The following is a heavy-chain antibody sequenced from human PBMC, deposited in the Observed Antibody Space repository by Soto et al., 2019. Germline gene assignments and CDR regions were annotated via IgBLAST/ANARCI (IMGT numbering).Heavy chain of an antibody. Sequence: QVQLVESGGGVVQPGRSLRLSCAASGFTFSSYGMHWVRQAPGKGLEWVAVISYDGSNKYYADSVKGRFTISRDNSKNTLYLQMNSLRAEDTAVYYCLGGFGDYWGQGTLVTVSS. CDR1: GFTFSSYG. V-gene: IGHV3-30*03. CDR3: LGGFGDY. CDR2: ISYDGSNK. J-gene: IGHJ4*02. D-gene: IGHD3-16*01.